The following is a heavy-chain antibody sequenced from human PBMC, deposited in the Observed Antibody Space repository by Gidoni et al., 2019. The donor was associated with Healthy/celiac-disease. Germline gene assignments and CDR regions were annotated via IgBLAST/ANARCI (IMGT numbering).Heavy chain of an antibody. CDR2: ISGSGGST. J-gene: IGHJ6*02. CDR1: GFTFSSYA. V-gene: IGHV3-23*01. D-gene: IGHD2-15*01. Sequence: EVQLLESGGGLVQPGGSLRLSCAASGFTFSSYAMRWVRQAPGKGLEWVSAISGSGGSTYYADSVKGRFTISRDNSKNTLYLQMNSLRAEDTAVYYCAKDSAPAAYCSGGSCYSHWYYYGMDVWGQGTTVTVSS. CDR3: AKDSAPAAYCSGGSCYSHWYYYGMDV.